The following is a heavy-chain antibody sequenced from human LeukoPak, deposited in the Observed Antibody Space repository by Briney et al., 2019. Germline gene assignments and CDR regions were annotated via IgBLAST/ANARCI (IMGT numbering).Heavy chain of an antibody. V-gene: IGHV4-4*02. CDR2: MHHSGST. CDR1: GGSINTSNW. CDR3: ASRSSGWFFDH. J-gene: IGHJ4*02. D-gene: IGHD6-19*01. Sequence: SGTLSLTCAVSGGSINTSNWWNWVRQPPGKGLEWIGEMHHSGSTHYNPSLESRATISVDKSKNLFSLMLSSVTAADTAVYYCASRSSGWFFDHWGQGTLLTVSS.